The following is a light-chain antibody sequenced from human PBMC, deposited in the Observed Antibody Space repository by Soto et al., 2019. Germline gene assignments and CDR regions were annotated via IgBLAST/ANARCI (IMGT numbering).Light chain of an antibody. Sequence: QSVLTQPPSASGTPGQRVTISCSGSSSNIGSSTVNWYQHLPGTAPKLLIYSNNARSSGVPDRFSGPKSGTSASLAISGLQSEDEADYYCAAWDDSLNGVEFGGGTKVTVL. V-gene: IGLV1-44*01. CDR3: AAWDDSLNGVE. J-gene: IGLJ2*01. CDR2: SNN. CDR1: SSNIGSST.